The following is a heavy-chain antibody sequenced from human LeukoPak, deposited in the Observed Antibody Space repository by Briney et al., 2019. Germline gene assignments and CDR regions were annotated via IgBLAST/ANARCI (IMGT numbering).Heavy chain of an antibody. CDR3: ARARGDYSPNYFDY. CDR1: GFTFSSYS. J-gene: IGHJ4*02. V-gene: IGHV3-21*01. Sequence: PGGSLRLSCAASGFTFSSYSMNWVRQAPGKGLEWVSSISSSSYYIYYADSVKGRFTISRDNAKNLLFLQMNSLRAEDTAVYYCARARGDYSPNYFDYRGQGTLVIVSS. CDR2: ISSSSYYI. D-gene: IGHD4-17*01.